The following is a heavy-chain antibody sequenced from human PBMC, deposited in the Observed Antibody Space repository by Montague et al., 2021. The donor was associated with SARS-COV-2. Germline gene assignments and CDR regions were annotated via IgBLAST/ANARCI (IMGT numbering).Heavy chain of an antibody. CDR2: IYLPGST. J-gene: IGHJ4*02. CDR1: GYSISTDHW. Sequence: SETLSLTCVVSGYSISTDHWWAWVRLPPGKGLEWVGHIYLPGSTNYNPSLNSRVTISVDKSWNQFSLRLTSVTTADTAIYYCAREGSGGSDLDYWGQGTLVKVSS. D-gene: IGHD3-10*01. CDR3: AREGSGGSDLDY. V-gene: IGHV4-4*02.